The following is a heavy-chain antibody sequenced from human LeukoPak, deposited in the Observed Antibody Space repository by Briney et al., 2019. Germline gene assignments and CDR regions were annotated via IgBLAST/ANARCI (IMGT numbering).Heavy chain of an antibody. V-gene: IGHV4-39*01. Sequence: PSETLSLTCTVSGGSISSRTYYWGWIRQPPGKGLEWIASIYYSGSTYYNPSLKSRVTISIDTSKNQFSLKLSSVTAADTAVYYCARLVGAATDPFDYWGQGTPVTVSS. CDR2: IYYSGST. D-gene: IGHD1-26*01. J-gene: IGHJ4*02. CDR1: GGSISSRTYY. CDR3: ARLVGAATDPFDY.